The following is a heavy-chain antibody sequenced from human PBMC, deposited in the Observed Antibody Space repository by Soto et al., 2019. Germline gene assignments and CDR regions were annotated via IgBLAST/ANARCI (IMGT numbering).Heavy chain of an antibody. V-gene: IGHV3-33*01. CDR1: GFTFSSYG. CDR2: IWYDGSTK. J-gene: IGHJ4*02. CDR3: ARYCGHSLDY. Sequence: QVHLVESGGSVVQPGRSLRLSCVASGFTFSSYGMHWVRQAPGKGLEWVAVIWYDGSTKYYGGSVKGRFTISRDNSKNTLYLQMNSLRAEDTAVYHCARYCGHSLDYWGQGALVTVSS. D-gene: IGHD2-21*02.